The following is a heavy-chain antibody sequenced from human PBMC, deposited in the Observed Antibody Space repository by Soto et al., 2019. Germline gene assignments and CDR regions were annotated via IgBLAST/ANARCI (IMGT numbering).Heavy chain of an antibody. CDR3: AKDLYYYGLDYYGMDV. D-gene: IGHD3-10*01. J-gene: IGHJ6*02. CDR2: ISYDGSNK. Sequence: WGSLRLSCAASGFTFISYGMHVGRQSPWKGLEWVAVISYDGSNKYYADSVKGRFTISRDNSKNTLYLQMNSLRAEDTAVYYCAKDLYYYGLDYYGMDVWGQGTTVTVSS. V-gene: IGHV3-30*18. CDR1: GFTFISYG.